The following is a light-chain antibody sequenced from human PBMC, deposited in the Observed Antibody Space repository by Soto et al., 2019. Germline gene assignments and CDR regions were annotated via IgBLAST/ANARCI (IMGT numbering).Light chain of an antibody. CDR1: SSNIGNNA. J-gene: IGLJ2*01. Sequence: QSVLTQPPSVSEAPRQRVTISCSGSSSNIGNNAVNWYQQLPGKAPKLLIYYDDLLPSGVSDRFSGSKSGTSASLAISGLQSEEEADYYCAAWDDSLNVVVFGGGTKVTVL. CDR3: AAWDDSLNVVV. V-gene: IGLV1-36*01. CDR2: YDD.